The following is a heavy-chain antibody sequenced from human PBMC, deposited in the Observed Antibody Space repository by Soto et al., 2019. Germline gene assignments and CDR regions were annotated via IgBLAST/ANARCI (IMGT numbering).Heavy chain of an antibody. J-gene: IGHJ4*02. D-gene: IGHD6-19*01. CDR1: GYTFTSYA. Sequence: ASVKVSCKASGYTFTSYAMHWVRQAPGQRLEWMGWINAGNGNTKYSQKFQGRVTITGDTSASTAYMELSSLRSEDTAVYYCARREDLYSSGCLDYWGQGTLVTVSS. CDR3: ARREDLYSSGCLDY. CDR2: INAGNGNT. V-gene: IGHV1-3*01.